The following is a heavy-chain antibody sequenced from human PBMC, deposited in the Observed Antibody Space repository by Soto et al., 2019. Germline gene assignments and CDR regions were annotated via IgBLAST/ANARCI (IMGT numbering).Heavy chain of an antibody. CDR3: ARGSALGGTTLDY. CDR1: GGTFSSYA. CDR2: IIPIFGTA. V-gene: IGHV1-69*13. J-gene: IGHJ4*02. Sequence: SVKVSCKASGGTFSSYAISWVRQAPGQGLEWMGGIIPIFGTANYAQKFQGRVTITADESTSTAYMELSSLRAEDMAVYYCARGSALGGTTLDYWGQGTLVTVSS. D-gene: IGHD3-16*01.